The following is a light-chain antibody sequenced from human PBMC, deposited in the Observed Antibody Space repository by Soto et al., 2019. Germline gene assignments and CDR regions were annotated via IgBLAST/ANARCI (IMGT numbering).Light chain of an antibody. CDR3: QQSFGTPPT. CDR2: AAS. Sequence: DIQMTQSPSSLSASVGDRVTITCRASQSISDNLNWYQHKPGTAPNLLIYAASSLQSGVPSRFSGSGSGTDFTLTISSLQPEDFVTYCCQQSFGTPPTFGGGTKVEIK. V-gene: IGKV1-39*01. J-gene: IGKJ4*01. CDR1: QSISDN.